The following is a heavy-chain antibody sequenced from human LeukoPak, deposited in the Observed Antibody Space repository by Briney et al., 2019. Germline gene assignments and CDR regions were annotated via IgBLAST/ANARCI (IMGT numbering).Heavy chain of an antibody. J-gene: IGHJ4*02. Sequence: ASVKVSCKASGYTFTGYYMHWVRQAPGQGLEWMEWINPNSGGTNYAQKFQGRVTMTRDTSISTAYMELSRLRSDDTAVYYCAREMECSGGSCYPSNDYWGQGTLVTVSS. CDR1: GYTFTGYY. CDR3: AREMECSGGSCYPSNDY. D-gene: IGHD2-15*01. CDR2: INPNSGGT. V-gene: IGHV1-2*02.